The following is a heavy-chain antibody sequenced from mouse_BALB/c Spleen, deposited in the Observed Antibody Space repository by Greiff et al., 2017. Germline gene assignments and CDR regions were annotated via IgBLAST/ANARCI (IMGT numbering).Heavy chain of an antibody. Sequence: DVKLVESGGDLVKPGGSLKLSCAASGFTFSSYGMSWVRQTPDKRLEWVATISSGGSYTYYPDSVKGRFTISRDNAKNTLYLQMSSLKSEDTAMYYCAGGSSSYYFDYWGQGTTLTVSS. V-gene: IGHV5-6*02. CDR2: ISSGGSYT. CDR1: GFTFSSYG. J-gene: IGHJ2*01. CDR3: AGGSSSYYFDY. D-gene: IGHD1-1*01.